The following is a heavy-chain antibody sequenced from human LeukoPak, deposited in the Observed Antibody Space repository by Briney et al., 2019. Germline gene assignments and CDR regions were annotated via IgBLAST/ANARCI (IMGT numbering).Heavy chain of an antibody. CDR3: TSRGFRLPLDAFDV. V-gene: IGHV4-39*01. J-gene: IGHJ3*01. CDR2: IYSNGDT. CDR1: GGPITRSAYY. Sequence: SETLSLTSTVSGGPITRSAYYWVWVRQSPGRGLEWLGSIYSNGDTYYNPSFESRVTIAIETSKNQFSLKMTSVTAADTAAYYCTSRGFRLPLDAFDVWGQGTRVAVSS. D-gene: IGHD5-24*01.